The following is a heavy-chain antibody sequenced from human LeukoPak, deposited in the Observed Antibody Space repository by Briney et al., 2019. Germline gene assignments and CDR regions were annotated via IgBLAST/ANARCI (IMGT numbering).Heavy chain of an antibody. V-gene: IGHV5-51*01. D-gene: IGHD6-19*01. J-gene: IGHJ4*02. CDR3: ARHGSVAGYGY. CDR2: IYPGDSDT. Sequence: GESLKISCKASGYSFTTHWIGWVRQMPGKGLEWMGIIYPGDSDTRYSPSFQGHVTISADKSISTAYLQWSSLKASDTAMYYCARHGSVAGYGYWGQGTLVTVSS. CDR1: GYSFTTHW.